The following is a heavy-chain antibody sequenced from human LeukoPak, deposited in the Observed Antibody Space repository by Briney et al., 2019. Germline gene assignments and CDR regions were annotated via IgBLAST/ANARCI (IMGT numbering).Heavy chain of an antibody. J-gene: IGHJ1*01. CDR2: IRSKAYGGTT. V-gene: IGHV3-49*04. CDR3: TRALHVKGIAVAGTYFQH. CDR1: GFTFGDYA. Sequence: GGSLRLSCTASGFTFGDYAMSWVRQAPGKGLEWVGFIRSKAYGGTTEYAASVKGRFTISRDDSKSIAYLQMNSLKTEATAVYYCTRALHVKGIAVAGTYFQHWGQGTLVTVSS. D-gene: IGHD6-19*01.